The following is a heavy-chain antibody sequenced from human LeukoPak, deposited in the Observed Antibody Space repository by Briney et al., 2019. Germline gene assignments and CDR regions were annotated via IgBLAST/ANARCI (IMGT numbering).Heavy chain of an antibody. CDR3: VRGGKTSNYFDY. CDR1: GFGFSTYS. V-gene: IGHV3-74*01. J-gene: IGHJ4*02. Sequence: GGSLRLSCAASGFGFSTYSFSWVRQAPGKGLVWVSRINSDVTLTTYADSVKGRFTISRDNAKNTLYLQMNSLRAEDTAVYYCVRGGKTSNYFDYWGQGNLVTVSS. CDR2: INSDVTLT.